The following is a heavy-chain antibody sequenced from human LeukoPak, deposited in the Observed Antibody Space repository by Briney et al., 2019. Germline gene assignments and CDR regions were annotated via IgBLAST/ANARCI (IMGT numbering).Heavy chain of an antibody. Sequence: ASVKVSCKASGYTFTSYYMHWVRQAPGQGLEWMGIINPSGGSTSYAQKFQGRVTMTRDTSTSTVYMELSSLRSEDTAVYYCARGPRIVGAKNWFDPWGQGTLVTVSS. J-gene: IGHJ5*02. CDR3: ARGPRIVGAKNWFDP. V-gene: IGHV1-46*01. D-gene: IGHD1-26*01. CDR2: INPSGGST. CDR1: GYTFTSYY.